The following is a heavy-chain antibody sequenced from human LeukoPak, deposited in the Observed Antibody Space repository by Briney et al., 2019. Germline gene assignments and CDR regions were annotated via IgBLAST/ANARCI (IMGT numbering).Heavy chain of an antibody. V-gene: IGHV1-2*06. Sequence: ASVNVSCKASGYTFTGYYMHWVRQAPGQGLEWMGRINPNSGGTNYAQKFQGRVTMTRDTSISTAYMELSRLRSDDTAVYYCARDPVVAATPDAFDIWGQGTMVTVSS. J-gene: IGHJ3*02. D-gene: IGHD2-15*01. CDR1: GYTFTGYY. CDR3: ARDPVVAATPDAFDI. CDR2: INPNSGGT.